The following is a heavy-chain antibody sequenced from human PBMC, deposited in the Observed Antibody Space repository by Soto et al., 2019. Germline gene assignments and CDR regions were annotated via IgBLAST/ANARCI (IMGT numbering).Heavy chain of an antibody. CDR1: GFTFRTYT. CDR3: ARHRGYDAHDYYYHSMDV. Sequence: EVQLVESGGGLVKPGGSLRLSCVASGFTFRTYTMNWVRQAPGKGLEWVSGIRGFSPYTFYAESVKGRFTISRDNLKNSLYLQINSLRVEDTTVYYCARHRGYDAHDYYYHSMDVCGQGTTVTVSS. J-gene: IGHJ6*01. D-gene: IGHD2-15*01. V-gene: IGHV3-21*01. CDR2: IRGFSPYT.